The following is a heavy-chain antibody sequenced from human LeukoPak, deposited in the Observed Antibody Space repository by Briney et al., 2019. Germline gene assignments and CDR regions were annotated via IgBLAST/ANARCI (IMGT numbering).Heavy chain of an antibody. CDR2: INHSGST. Sequence: SETLSLTCGVYGGSFSGDFWSWIRQPPGKGLEWIGEINHSGSTNCNPSLKSRVTISVDTSKNQFSLMLNSVTAADTAVYYCARWHCIGDNCYPGGYGYYYYGMDVWGQGTTVTVSS. V-gene: IGHV4-34*01. CDR1: GGSFSGDF. J-gene: IGHJ6*02. CDR3: ARWHCIGDNCYPGGYGYYYYGMDV. D-gene: IGHD2-15*01.